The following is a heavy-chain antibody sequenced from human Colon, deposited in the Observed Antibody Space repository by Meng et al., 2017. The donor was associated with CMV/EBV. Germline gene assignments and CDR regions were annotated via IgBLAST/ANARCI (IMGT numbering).Heavy chain of an antibody. CDR2: MFSHGSV. D-gene: IGHD5-12*01. J-gene: IGHJ6*02. CDR3: AKDRTVGGYTFGLDV. CDR1: GASIRSCS. Sequence: GSLRLSCIVSGASIRSCSWRWTRQPAGKRLQWIGHMFSHGSVRSKPSLKSRVTNTSNNQFSLRVTSVTAADTAVYYCAKDRTVGGYTFGLDVWGQGTTVTVSS. V-gene: IGHV4-4*07.